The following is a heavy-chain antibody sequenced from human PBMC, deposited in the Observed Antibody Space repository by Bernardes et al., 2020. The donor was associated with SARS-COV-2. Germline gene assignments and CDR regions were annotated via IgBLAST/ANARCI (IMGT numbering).Heavy chain of an antibody. V-gene: IGHV3-23*01. J-gene: IGHJ3*01. Sequence: GGSLRLSCAASGFTFSNYAMSWFRQTPGKGLEWISAVNSAGTTYYTDSVRGRFTAARDNSKNTLYLQMTSLRSEDTAVYYCARVVSGPHVRADAFAVWGRGTTVTVSS. CDR3: ARVVSGPHVRADAFAV. CDR2: VNSAGTT. D-gene: IGHD2-21*02. CDR1: GFTFSNYA.